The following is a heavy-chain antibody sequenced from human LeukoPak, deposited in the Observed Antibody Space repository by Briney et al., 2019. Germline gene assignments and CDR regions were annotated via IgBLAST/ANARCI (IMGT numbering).Heavy chain of an antibody. D-gene: IGHD3-22*01. CDR3: AKPGDGSGYYDYYYYGMDV. V-gene: IGHV3-21*01. J-gene: IGHJ6*02. CDR2: ISSSSSYI. Sequence: TGGSLRLSCAASGFTFSSYSMNWVRQAPGKGLEWVSSISSSSSYIYYADSVKGRFTISRDNAKNSLYLQMNSLRAEDTAVYYCAKPGDGSGYYDYYYYGMDVWGQGTTVTVSS. CDR1: GFTFSSYS.